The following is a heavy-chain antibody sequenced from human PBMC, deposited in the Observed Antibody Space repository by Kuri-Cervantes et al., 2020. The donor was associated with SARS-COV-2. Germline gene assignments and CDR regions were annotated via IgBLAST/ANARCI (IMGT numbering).Heavy chain of an antibody. CDR2: IYSGGST. CDR3: ARRDDFWSGIN. V-gene: IGHV3-66*04. Sequence: GGSLRLSCAASGFTASSNYMSWVRQAPGKGLEWVSVIYSGGSTYYADSVKGRFTISRDNSKNTLYLQMNSLRAEDTAVYYCARRDDFWSGINWGQGTPVTVSS. D-gene: IGHD3-3*01. CDR1: GFTASSNY. J-gene: IGHJ4*02.